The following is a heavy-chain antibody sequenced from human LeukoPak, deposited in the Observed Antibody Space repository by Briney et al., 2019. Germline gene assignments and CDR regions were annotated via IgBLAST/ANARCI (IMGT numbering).Heavy chain of an antibody. J-gene: IGHJ4*02. D-gene: IGHD6-19*01. V-gene: IGHV1-18*04. CDR2: ISPYNGNT. Sequence: ASVKVSCKASGYTFTGYYMHWVRQAPGQGLEWMGWISPYNGNTNYAQKLQGRVTMTTDTSTSTAYMELRSLRSDDTAVYYCARDGSGWYYFDYWGQGTLVTVSS. CDR3: ARDGSGWYYFDY. CDR1: GYTFTGYY.